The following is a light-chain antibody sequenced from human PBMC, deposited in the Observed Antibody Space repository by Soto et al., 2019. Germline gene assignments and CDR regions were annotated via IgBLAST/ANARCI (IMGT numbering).Light chain of an antibody. V-gene: IGKV3-11*01. Sequence: EIVLTQSPATLSLSPGERATLSCRASQSVSSYLAWYQQKPGQAPRLLIYDASNRAPGIPARVSGSGSGTDFTLTISSLEPEDFAVYYCQQRSNWPTFGQGTKVEIK. CDR1: QSVSSY. J-gene: IGKJ1*01. CDR2: DAS. CDR3: QQRSNWPT.